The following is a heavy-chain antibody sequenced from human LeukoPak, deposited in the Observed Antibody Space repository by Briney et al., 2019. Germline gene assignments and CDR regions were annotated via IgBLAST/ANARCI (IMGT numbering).Heavy chain of an antibody. V-gene: IGHV3-30*18. D-gene: IGHD6-13*01. Sequence: GGSLRLSCEASGFTFGIYGMHWVRQAPGKGLDWVAVIAHDGDNKYYADSVKGRFTISRDNSKNTLYLQMNSLRAEDTAVYYCAKEHGGSSWYEDAFDIWGQGTMVTVSS. CDR3: AKEHGGSSWYEDAFDI. CDR2: IAHDGDNK. CDR1: GFTFGIYG. J-gene: IGHJ3*02.